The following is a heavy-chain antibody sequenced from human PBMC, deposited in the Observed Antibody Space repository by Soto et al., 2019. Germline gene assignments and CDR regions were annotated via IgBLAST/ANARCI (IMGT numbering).Heavy chain of an antibody. CDR3: PHSTAPPVPNWFDP. CDR1: GFSLSTSGVG. CDR2: IYWDHDK. J-gene: IGHJ5*02. V-gene: IGHV2-5*02. D-gene: IGHD6-25*01. Sequence: QITLKESGPTLVKPTQTLTLTCTFSGFSLSTSGVGVGWIRQPPGKALEWLALIYWDHDKRYSPSLKSRLTTTKATSNHQVVLTLTNMHPVDTATYYCPHSTAPPVPNWFDPWGQGTLVTVSS.